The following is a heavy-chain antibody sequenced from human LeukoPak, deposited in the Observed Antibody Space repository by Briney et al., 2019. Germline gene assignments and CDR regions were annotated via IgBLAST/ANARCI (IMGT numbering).Heavy chain of an antibody. Sequence: GGSLRLSCAASGFTFSSYWMSWVRQAPGKGLEWVANIKQDGSEKYYVDSVKGRFTVSRDNAKNSLYLQMNSLRADDTTVYYCARDSGSYYSNFDYWGQGTLVTVSS. V-gene: IGHV3-7*01. D-gene: IGHD1-26*01. CDR3: ARDSGSYYSNFDY. J-gene: IGHJ4*02. CDR1: GFTFSSYW. CDR2: IKQDGSEK.